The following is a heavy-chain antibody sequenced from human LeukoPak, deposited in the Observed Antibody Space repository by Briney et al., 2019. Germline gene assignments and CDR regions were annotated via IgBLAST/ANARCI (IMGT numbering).Heavy chain of an antibody. J-gene: IGHJ4*02. V-gene: IGHV3-74*01. CDR2: INEDATTI. Sequence: GGSLRLSCAASGFAFSAYWMHWVRQAPGKGLEWVSRINEDATTITYADSVKGRYIISRDNSKKSLYLQMNNLRAEDTAVYYCVRDLILVWTPGDDFDFWGQGTLVIVSS. D-gene: IGHD3-16*01. CDR3: VRDLILVWTPGDDFDF. CDR1: GFAFSAYW.